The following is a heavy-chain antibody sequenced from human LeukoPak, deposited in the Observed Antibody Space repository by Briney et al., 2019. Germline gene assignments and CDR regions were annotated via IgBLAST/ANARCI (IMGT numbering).Heavy chain of an antibody. CDR2: IYYSGST. CDR3: ARQGITMSLYYYGMDV. Sequence: TSETLSLTCTVSGGSISSSSYYWGWIRQPPGKGLEWIGSIYYSGSTCYNPSLKSRVTISVDTSKNQFSLKLSSVTAADTAVYYCARQGITMSLYYYGMDVWGQGTTVTVSS. CDR1: GGSISSSSYY. D-gene: IGHD3-10*02. V-gene: IGHV4-39*01. J-gene: IGHJ6*02.